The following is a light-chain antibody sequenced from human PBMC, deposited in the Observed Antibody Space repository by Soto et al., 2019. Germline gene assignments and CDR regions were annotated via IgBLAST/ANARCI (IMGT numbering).Light chain of an antibody. CDR2: EVG. CDR3: SSYTSSSPLV. V-gene: IGLV2-14*01. J-gene: IGLJ2*01. CDR1: SSDVGGYNY. Sequence: QSALTQPASVSGSPGQSITISCTGTSSDVGGYNYVSWYQHHPGKPPKLRIYEVGNRPTGVSNRFSGSKSGNTASLTISGLQADEVVDYYCSSYTSSSPLVFGGGTQLTVL.